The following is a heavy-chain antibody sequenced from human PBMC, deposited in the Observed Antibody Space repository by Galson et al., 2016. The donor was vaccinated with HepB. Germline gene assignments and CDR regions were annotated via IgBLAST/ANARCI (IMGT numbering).Heavy chain of an antibody. CDR3: ARAPHYDYVWGSFDL. CDR2: INSDGSST. Sequence: SLRLSCAVSGFTFSSYWMHWVRQAPGKGLVWVSRINSDGSSTTYADSVKGRFTISRDNAQNTLYLQMNSLRAEDTAVYYCARAPHYDYVWGSFDLWGRGTLVTVSS. V-gene: IGHV3-74*01. CDR1: GFTFSSYW. D-gene: IGHD3-16*01. J-gene: IGHJ2*01.